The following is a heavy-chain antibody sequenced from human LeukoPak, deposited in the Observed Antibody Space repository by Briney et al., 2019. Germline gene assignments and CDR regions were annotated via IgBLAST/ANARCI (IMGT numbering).Heavy chain of an antibody. D-gene: IGHD2-21*01. V-gene: IGHV3-30*18. Sequence: GGSLRLSCAASGFTFSSYGMHWVRQAPGKGLEWVAVISYDGSNKHYADSVKGRFTISRDNSKNTLYLQMNSLRAEDTAVYYCAKTEGRLIGHSDYWGQGTLVTVSS. J-gene: IGHJ4*02. CDR2: ISYDGSNK. CDR1: GFTFSSYG. CDR3: AKTEGRLIGHSDY.